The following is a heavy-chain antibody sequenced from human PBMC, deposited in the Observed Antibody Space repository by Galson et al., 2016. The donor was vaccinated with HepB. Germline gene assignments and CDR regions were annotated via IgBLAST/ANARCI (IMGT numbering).Heavy chain of an antibody. D-gene: IGHD6-13*01. J-gene: IGHJ5*02. Sequence: SLRLSCAASGFTFTDYAMSWVRQAPGKGLEWVSSISHSGVTTHYADSVRGRFTISRDNSKNFVFLQMNSLRAEDTALSYLAKGMIRAAAVSIWFDPWGQGTLVTVSS. CDR2: ISHSGVTT. V-gene: IGHV3-23*01. CDR3: AKGMIRAAAVSIWFDP. CDR1: GFTFTDYA.